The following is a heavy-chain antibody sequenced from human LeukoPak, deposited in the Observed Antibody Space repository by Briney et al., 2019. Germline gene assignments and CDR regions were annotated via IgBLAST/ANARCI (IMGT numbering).Heavy chain of an antibody. Sequence: GGSLRLSCTASGFTFTSFAMSWVRQAPGKGLEWVSSITGSGGSTFYADSVEGRFTISRDNSKNTLYLQMKSLRAEDTAVYFCAKDQSPGILMNWFDPWGQGTLVTVSS. CDR2: ITGSGGST. J-gene: IGHJ5*02. V-gene: IGHV3-23*01. CDR3: AKDQSPGILMNWFDP. CDR1: GFTFTSFA. D-gene: IGHD6-13*01.